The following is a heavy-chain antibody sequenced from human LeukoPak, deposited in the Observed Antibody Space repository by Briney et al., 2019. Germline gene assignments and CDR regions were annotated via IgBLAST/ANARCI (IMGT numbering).Heavy chain of an antibody. Sequence: QPGRSLRLSCAASGFTFSSYGMHWVRQAPGKGLEWVAVISYDGSNKYYADSVKGRFTISRDNSKNTLYLQMNSLRAEDTAVYYCAKGLYYYGSGSHSYFDYWGQGTLVAVSS. CDR2: ISYDGSNK. V-gene: IGHV3-30*18. CDR1: GFTFSSYG. J-gene: IGHJ4*02. D-gene: IGHD3-10*01. CDR3: AKGLYYYGSGSHSYFDY.